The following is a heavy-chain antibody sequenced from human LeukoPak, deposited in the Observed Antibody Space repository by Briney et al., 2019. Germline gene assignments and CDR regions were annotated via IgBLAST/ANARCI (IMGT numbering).Heavy chain of an antibody. CDR3: ARDGEYCSGGSCWDWFDP. Sequence: ASVKVSCKGSGYTFTSYDINWVRQATGQGLEWMGWMNPNSGNTGYAQKFQGRVTMTRNTSISTAYMELSSLRSEDTAVYYCARDGEYCSGGSCWDWFDPWGQGTLVTVSS. D-gene: IGHD2-15*01. CDR1: GYTFTSYD. J-gene: IGHJ5*02. V-gene: IGHV1-8*01. CDR2: MNPNSGNT.